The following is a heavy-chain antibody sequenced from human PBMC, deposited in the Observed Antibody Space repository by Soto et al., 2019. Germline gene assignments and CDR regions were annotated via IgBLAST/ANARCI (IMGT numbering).Heavy chain of an antibody. CDR3: ARDRSSGWTPHYYYYYGMDV. Sequence: LRLSCAASGFTFSSYWMSWVRQAPGKGLEWVANIKQDGSEKYYVDSVKGRFTISRDNAKNSLYLQMNSLRAEDTAVYYCARDRSSGWTPHYYYYYGMDVWGQGTTVTVSS. D-gene: IGHD6-19*01. J-gene: IGHJ6*02. V-gene: IGHV3-7*01. CDR1: GFTFSSYW. CDR2: IKQDGSEK.